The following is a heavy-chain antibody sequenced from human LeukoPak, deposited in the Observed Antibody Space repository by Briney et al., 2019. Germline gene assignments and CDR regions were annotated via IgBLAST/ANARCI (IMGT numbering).Heavy chain of an antibody. CDR1: GDSVSSNSAA. CDR2: TYYRSKWYN. V-gene: IGHV6-1*01. J-gene: IGHJ6*02. D-gene: IGHD4-11*01. CDR3: ARAQVDYNNGPGSQGYYSYGMDV. Sequence: SQTLSLTCAISGDSVSSNSAAWNWIRQSPSRGLEWLGRTYYRSKWYNDYAVSVKSRITINPDTSKNQFSLKLSSVTAADTAVYYCARAQVDYNNGPGSQGYYSYGMDVWGQGTTVTVSS.